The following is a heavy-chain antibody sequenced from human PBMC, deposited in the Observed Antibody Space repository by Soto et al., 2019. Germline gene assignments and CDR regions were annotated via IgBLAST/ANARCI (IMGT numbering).Heavy chain of an antibody. CDR2: IYYSGST. D-gene: IGHD3-10*01. CDR3: ARPASGSGSSTFDY. Sequence: PSETLSLTCTVSGGSISSSSYYWGWIRQPPGKGLEWIGSIYYSGSTYYNPSLKSRVTISVDTSKNQFSLKLSSVTAADTAVYYCARPASGSGSSTFDYWGQGTLVTVSS. V-gene: IGHV4-39*01. J-gene: IGHJ4*02. CDR1: GGSISSSSYY.